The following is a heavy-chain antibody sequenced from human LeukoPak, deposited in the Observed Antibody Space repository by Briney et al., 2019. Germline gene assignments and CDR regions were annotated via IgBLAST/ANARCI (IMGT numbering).Heavy chain of an antibody. CDR1: GFTFSSYG. CDR3: ARDSSGWKIGSTGGQFDP. D-gene: IGHD6-19*01. V-gene: IGHV3-48*04. CDR2: INGGGSPI. Sequence: PGGSLRLSCAASGFTFSSYGMHWVRQAPGKGLEWVSYINGGGSPIYYADSVRGRFTISRDNAKNSLYLQMNSLRAEDTAVYCCARDSSGWKIGSTGGQFDPWGQGTLVTVSS. J-gene: IGHJ5*02.